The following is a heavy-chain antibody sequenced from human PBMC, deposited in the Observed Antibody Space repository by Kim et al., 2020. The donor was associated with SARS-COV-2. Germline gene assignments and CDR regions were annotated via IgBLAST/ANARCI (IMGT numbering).Heavy chain of an antibody. D-gene: IGHD5-12*01. CDR3: ARSKVATIPFDY. Sequence: ESVKGRVTISRDNSKNTLYLQRNSLRAEETAVYYCARSKVATIPFDYWGQGTLVTVSS. V-gene: IGHV3-66*01. J-gene: IGHJ4*02.